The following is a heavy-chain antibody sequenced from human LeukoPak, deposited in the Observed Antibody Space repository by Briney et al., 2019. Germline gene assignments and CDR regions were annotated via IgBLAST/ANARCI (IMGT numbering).Heavy chain of an antibody. V-gene: IGHV4-34*01. CDR1: GGSFSGYY. D-gene: IGHD4-17*01. CDR2: INHSGST. CDR3: ARGDFYGDYPIDY. J-gene: IGHJ4*02. Sequence: SETLSLTCAVYGGSFSGYYWSWIRQPPGKGLEWIGEINHSGSTNYNPSLKSRVTISVDTSKNQFSLKLSSVTAADTAVYYCARGDFYGDYPIDYWGQGTLVTVSS.